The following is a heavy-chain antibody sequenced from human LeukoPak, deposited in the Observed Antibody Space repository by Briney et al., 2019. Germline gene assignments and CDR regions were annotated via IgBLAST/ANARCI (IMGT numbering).Heavy chain of an antibody. J-gene: IGHJ4*02. D-gene: IGHD6-13*01. V-gene: IGHV3-30*04. CDR3: ASVGGIAAAGTFDY. Sequence: GGTLRLSCTASGVTFSSYAMHWVRQAPGKGLERVAVISYDGSNKYYADSVKGRFTISTDTSKNTLYLQMNSLSAEDTAVYYCASVGGIAAAGTFDYWGQGTLVTVSS. CDR1: GVTFSSYA. CDR2: ISYDGSNK.